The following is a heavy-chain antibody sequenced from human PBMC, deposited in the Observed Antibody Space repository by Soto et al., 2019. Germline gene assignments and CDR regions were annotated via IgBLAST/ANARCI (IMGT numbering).Heavy chain of an antibody. CDR1: GGSISSGGYS. J-gene: IGHJ6*02. Sequence: SETLSLTCAVSGGSISSGGYSWSWIRQPPGKGLEWIGYIYYSGSTNYIPSLKSRVTISVDTSKNQFSLKLNSVTAADTAVYYCARLGVYYYYGMDVWGQGTTVTSP. D-gene: IGHD3-16*01. CDR3: ARLGVYYYYGMDV. V-gene: IGHV4-61*08. CDR2: IYYSGST.